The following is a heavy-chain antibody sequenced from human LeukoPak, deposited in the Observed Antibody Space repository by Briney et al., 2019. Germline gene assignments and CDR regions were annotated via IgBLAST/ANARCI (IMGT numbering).Heavy chain of an antibody. CDR1: GGSISSSSYY. V-gene: IGHV4-39*07. Sequence: PSETLSLTCTVSGGSISSSSYYWGWIRQPPGKGLEWIGSIYYSGSTYYNPSLKSRVTISVDTSKNQFSLKLSSVTAADTAVYYCARQVATVYYYYHMDVWGKGTTVTVSS. CDR3: ARQVATVYYYYHMDV. J-gene: IGHJ6*03. CDR2: IYYSGST. D-gene: IGHD5-12*01.